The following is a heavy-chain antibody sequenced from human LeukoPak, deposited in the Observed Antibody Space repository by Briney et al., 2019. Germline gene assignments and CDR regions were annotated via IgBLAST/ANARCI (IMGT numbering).Heavy chain of an antibody. CDR2: IGSAGINS. J-gene: IGHJ4*02. V-gene: IGHV3-23*05. CDR3: ATSRGHIDN. CDR1: GFSFSNYG. Sequence: GGSLRLSCAASGFSFSNYGMAWVRQAPGKGLEWVSAIGSAGINSYYADSVRGRFTISRDNSKDMLYLQMSSLTVEDTAEYFCATSRGHIDNWGQGALVIVSS. D-gene: IGHD3-16*01.